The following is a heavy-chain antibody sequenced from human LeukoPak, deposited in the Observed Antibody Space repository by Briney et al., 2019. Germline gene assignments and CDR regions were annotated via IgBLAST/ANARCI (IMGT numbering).Heavy chain of an antibody. CDR2: IRYDGSKK. CDR3: ARSLLKTFDY. CDR1: GFTFSSYG. Sequence: PGGSLRLSCAAPGFTFSSYGMHWVRQAPGKGLEWVAFIRYDGSKKYYADSVKGRFTISRDNSKNTLYLQMNSLRAEDTAVYYCARSLLKTFDYWGQGTLVTVSS. J-gene: IGHJ4*02. V-gene: IGHV3-30*02.